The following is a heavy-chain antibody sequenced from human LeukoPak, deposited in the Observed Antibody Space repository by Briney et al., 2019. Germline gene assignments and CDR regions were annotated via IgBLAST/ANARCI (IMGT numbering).Heavy chain of an antibody. J-gene: IGHJ5*02. V-gene: IGHV1-69*05. CDR2: IIPIFGTA. CDR1: GGTFSSYA. CDR3: ARVRYYDFWSGYYTNWFDP. Sequence: SVKVSCKASGGTFSSYAISWVRQAPGQGLEWMGRIIPIFGTANYAQKFQGRVTITTDESTSTAYMELSSLRSEDTAVYYCARVRYYDFWSGYYTNWFDPWGQGTLVTVSS. D-gene: IGHD3-3*01.